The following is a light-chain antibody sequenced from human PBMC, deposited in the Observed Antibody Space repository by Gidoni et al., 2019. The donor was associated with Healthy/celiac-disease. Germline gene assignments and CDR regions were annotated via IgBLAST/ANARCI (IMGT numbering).Light chain of an antibody. Sequence: DIQMNPSPSSVSASVGDRVTIPCRASQGISSCLAWYQQKPGKAPKLLIYAASSVQSGVPPRFSGRGSGTDFTLTISSLQPEDVATYYWQQANSFPLTFGGGTKVEIK. CDR3: QQANSFPLT. J-gene: IGKJ4*02. V-gene: IGKV1D-12*01. CDR2: AAS. CDR1: QGISSC.